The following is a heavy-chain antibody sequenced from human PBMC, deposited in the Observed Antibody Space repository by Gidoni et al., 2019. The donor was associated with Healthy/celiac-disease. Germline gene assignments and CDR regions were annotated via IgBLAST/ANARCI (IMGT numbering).Heavy chain of an antibody. CDR1: GFTFSNAW. D-gene: IGHD3-3*01. J-gene: IGHJ6*02. CDR3: TTDLTDFWSGYLDPTGMDV. V-gene: IGHV3-15*01. Sequence: EVQLVESGGGLVKHGGSLRLSCEASGFTFSNAWMCCARQVPGKGLDWVGRIKSKTDGGTTDYAAPVKGRFTISRDDSKNTLYLQMNSLKPDDTAVYYCTTDLTDFWSGYLDPTGMDVWGQGTTVTVSS. CDR2: IKSKTDGGTT.